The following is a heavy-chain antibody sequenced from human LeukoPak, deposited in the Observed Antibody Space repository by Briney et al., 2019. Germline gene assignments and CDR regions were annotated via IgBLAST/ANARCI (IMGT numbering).Heavy chain of an antibody. J-gene: IGHJ4*02. Sequence: GGSLRLSCVASGFTFSSYGMHWVRQAPGKGLEWVAFIKYDGTNKYYGDSVKGRFTISRDNSKNTLYLQMNSLRTEDTAVYYCAKFTYGSGSSPFDYWGQGTLVTVSS. CDR3: AKFTYGSGSSPFDY. V-gene: IGHV3-30*02. D-gene: IGHD3-10*01. CDR1: GFTFSSYG. CDR2: IKYDGTNK.